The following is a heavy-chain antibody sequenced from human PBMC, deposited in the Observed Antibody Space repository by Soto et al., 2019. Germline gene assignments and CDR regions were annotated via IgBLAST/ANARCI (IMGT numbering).Heavy chain of an antibody. J-gene: IGHJ5*02. D-gene: IGHD3-10*01. Sequence: PSETLSLTCTVSGDSISSYYWSWIRQPPGKGLEWIGFIYYSGNTNYNPSLKSRVTISVDTSKNQFSLRLSSVTAADTAVYYCARDFQGTRGAPFDPWGQGTLVTVSS. V-gene: IGHV4-59*13. CDR2: IYYSGNT. CDR3: ARDFQGTRGAPFDP. CDR1: GDSISSYY.